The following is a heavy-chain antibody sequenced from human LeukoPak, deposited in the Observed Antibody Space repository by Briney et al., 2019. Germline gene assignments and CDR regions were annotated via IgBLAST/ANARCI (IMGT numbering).Heavy chain of an antibody. Sequence: ASVKVSCKASGGTFSSYAISWVRQAPGQGLEWMGGIIPIFGTANYAQKFQGRVTITTDESTSTAYMERSSLRSEDTAVYYCARSGEYYDSSGYYYLPPHYWGQGTLVTVSS. CDR2: IIPIFGTA. CDR1: GGTFSSYA. J-gene: IGHJ4*02. V-gene: IGHV1-69*05. D-gene: IGHD3-22*01. CDR3: ARSGEYYDSSGYYYLPPHY.